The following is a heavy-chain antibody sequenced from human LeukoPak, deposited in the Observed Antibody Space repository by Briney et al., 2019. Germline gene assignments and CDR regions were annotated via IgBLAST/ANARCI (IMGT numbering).Heavy chain of an antibody. V-gene: IGHV4-4*02. J-gene: IGHJ5*02. CDR2: IFHSGSS. D-gene: IGHD3-22*01. Sequence: PSETLSLTCAVSGDSISSTNWRSWVRQSPGKGLEWIGEIFHSGSSNYNPSLQSRVTLSVDKSKNQFSLKLTSVTAADTAMYYCARVGRGYYDSSGYCVSWGQGTLVTVST. CDR3: ARVGRGYYDSSGYCVS. CDR1: GDSISSTNW.